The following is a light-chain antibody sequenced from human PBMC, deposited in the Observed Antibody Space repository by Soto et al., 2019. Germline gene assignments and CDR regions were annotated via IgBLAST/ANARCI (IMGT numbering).Light chain of an antibody. CDR2: RND. J-gene: IGLJ3*02. CDR3: VAWVDSLSGRV. Sequence: QSVLTQPPSASGTPGQRVTISCSGSGSNIGSHDVYWYQHLPGTAPKVLIYRNDQRPSGVPDRFSASRSGTSASLAISGLRSEDEADYYCVAWVDSLSGRVFGGGTKLTVL. CDR1: GSNIGSHD. V-gene: IGLV1-47*02.